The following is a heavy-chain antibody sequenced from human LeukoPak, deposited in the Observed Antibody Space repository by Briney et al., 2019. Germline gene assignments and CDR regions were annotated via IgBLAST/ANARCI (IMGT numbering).Heavy chain of an antibody. CDR1: GFTFSSYG. V-gene: IGHV3-30*03. CDR3: ARFEAVAGDFDY. CDR2: ISYDGSNK. Sequence: PGGSLRLSCAASGFTFSSYGMHWVRQAPGKGLEWVAVISYDGSNKYYADSVKGRFTISRDNSKNTLYLQMNTLRAEDTAVYYCARFEAVAGDFDYWGQGTLVTVSS. D-gene: IGHD6-19*01. J-gene: IGHJ4*02.